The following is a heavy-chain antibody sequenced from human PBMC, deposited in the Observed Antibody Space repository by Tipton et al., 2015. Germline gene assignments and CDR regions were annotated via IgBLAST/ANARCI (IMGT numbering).Heavy chain of an antibody. D-gene: IGHD6-19*01. V-gene: IGHV4-39*02. CDR2: IYSSGST. CDR3: AREVAAQTEYFDY. Sequence: LRLSCTVSGGSISRSTYYWAWIRQAPGKGLEWIGSIYSSGSTYSNPSLKSRVTISVDTSKNLFSLNLKSVTAADTAVYYCAREVAAQTEYFDYWGQGTQVTVSS. J-gene: IGHJ4*02. CDR1: GGSISRSTYY.